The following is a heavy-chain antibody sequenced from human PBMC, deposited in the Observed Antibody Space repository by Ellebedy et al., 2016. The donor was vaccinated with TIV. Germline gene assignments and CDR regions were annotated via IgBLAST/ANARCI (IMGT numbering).Heavy chain of an antibody. D-gene: IGHD1-1*01. CDR3: AGETFNDVDLIIWGVLDT. V-gene: IGHV3-66*01. J-gene: IGHJ3*02. CDR2: IHTGGDT. Sequence: GGSLRLSCAASGLTVSSTYMSRVRQAPGTGLEWISVIHTGGDTNYADSVKGRFTMSRDTSKNTVHLQINSVRVEDTAVYYCAGETFNDVDLIIWGVLDTWGQGTMVTVSS. CDR1: GLTVSSTY.